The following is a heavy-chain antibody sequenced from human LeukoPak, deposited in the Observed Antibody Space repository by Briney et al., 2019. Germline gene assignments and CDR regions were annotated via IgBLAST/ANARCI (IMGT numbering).Heavy chain of an antibody. V-gene: IGHV3-30*04. CDR2: ISYDGSNK. D-gene: IGHD3-22*01. J-gene: IGHJ4*02. Sequence: PGGSLRLSCAASGFTFSSYAMHWVRQAPGKGLEWVAVISYDGSNKYYADSVKGRFTISRDNSKNTLYLQMNSLRAEDTAVYYCAREARITMIVVAGPFDYWGQGTLVTVSS. CDR1: GFTFSSYA. CDR3: AREARITMIVVAGPFDY.